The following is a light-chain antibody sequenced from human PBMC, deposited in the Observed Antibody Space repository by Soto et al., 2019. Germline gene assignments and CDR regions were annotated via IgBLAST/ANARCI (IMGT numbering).Light chain of an antibody. CDR1: QSVGSY. J-gene: IGKJ1*01. CDR3: QQYNNWPWT. CDR2: GAS. Sequence: EIVLTQSPATLSLSPGERATLSCRASQSVGSYLAWYQQKPGQAPRLLIYGASTRATGIPARFSGSGSGTDFTLTISSLKSEDFEVYYCQQYNNWPWTFGQGTKVDIK. V-gene: IGKV3-15*01.